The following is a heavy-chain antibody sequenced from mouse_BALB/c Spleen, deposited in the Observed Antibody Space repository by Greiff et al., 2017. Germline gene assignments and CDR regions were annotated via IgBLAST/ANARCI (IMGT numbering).Heavy chain of an antibody. V-gene: IGHV5-6*02. D-gene: IGHD2-14*01. Sequence: VKVVESGGDLVKPGGSLKFSCAASGFTFSSYGMSWVRQTPDKRLEWVATISSGGSYTYYPDSVKGRFTLSRDNAKNTLYLQMSSLRSEDSAMFSCARRPSSGYAWFAYWGQGTLVTVSA. CDR3: ARRPSSGYAWFAY. CDR2: ISSGGSYT. J-gene: IGHJ3*01. CDR1: GFTFSSYG.